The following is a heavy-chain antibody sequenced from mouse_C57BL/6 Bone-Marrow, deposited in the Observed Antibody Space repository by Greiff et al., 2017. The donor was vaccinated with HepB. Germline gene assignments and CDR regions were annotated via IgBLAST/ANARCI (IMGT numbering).Heavy chain of an antibody. CDR1: GFTFSSYA. V-gene: IGHV5-4*03. D-gene: IGHD2-13*01. Sequence: EVKLVESGGGLVKPGGSLKLSCAASGFTFSSYAMSWVRQTPEKRLEWVATISDGGSYTYYPDNVKGRFTISRDNAKNNLYLQMSHLKSEDTAMYYCARVGDPLYYYAMDYWGQGTSVTVSS. CDR2: ISDGGSYT. J-gene: IGHJ4*01. CDR3: ARVGDPLYYYAMDY.